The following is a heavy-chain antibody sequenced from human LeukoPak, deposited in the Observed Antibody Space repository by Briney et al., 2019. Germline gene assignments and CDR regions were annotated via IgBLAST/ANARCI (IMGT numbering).Heavy chain of an antibody. J-gene: IGHJ5*02. CDR2: ISYDGSNK. Sequence: PGGSLRLSCAASGFTFSSYGMHWVRQAPGKGLEWVAVISYDGSNKYYADSVKGRFTISRDNSKNTLYLQMNSLRAEDTAVYYCAKKSGFGEFPYNWFDPWGQGTLVTVSS. CDR1: GFTFSSYG. V-gene: IGHV3-30*18. D-gene: IGHD3-10*01. CDR3: AKKSGFGEFPYNWFDP.